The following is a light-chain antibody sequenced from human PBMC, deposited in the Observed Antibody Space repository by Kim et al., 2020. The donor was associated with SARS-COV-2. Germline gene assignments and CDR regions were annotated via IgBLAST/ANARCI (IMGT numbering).Light chain of an antibody. CDR1: VNTY. CDR3: QQTYSAPYT. V-gene: IGKV1-39*01. CDR2: GTS. Sequence: VNTYVDWYRVKPGKAPHPLIFGTSNLQSGVSSTLSGSGSGTEYTLTITSLQPEDFATYYCQQTYSAPYTFGQGTKLEI. J-gene: IGKJ2*01.